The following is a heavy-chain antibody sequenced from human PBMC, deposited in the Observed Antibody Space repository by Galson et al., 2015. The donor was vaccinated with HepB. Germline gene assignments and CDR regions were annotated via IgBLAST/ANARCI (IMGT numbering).Heavy chain of an antibody. CDR3: ARKGTMSIHYQWFDP. V-gene: IGHV3-30*04. CDR2: ISYDGSQK. CDR1: GFTFSSFT. Sequence: SLRLSCAASGFTFSSFTMHWVRQPPGKGLEWVAVISYDGSQKYYGDSVSGRFTISRDDSKNTLYLQMKSLRPEDTAVYYCARKGTMSIHYQWFDPWGQGTLVTVSS. D-gene: IGHD1-14*01. J-gene: IGHJ5*02.